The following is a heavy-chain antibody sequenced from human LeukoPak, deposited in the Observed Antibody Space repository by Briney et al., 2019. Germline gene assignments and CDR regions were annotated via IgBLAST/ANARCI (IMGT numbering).Heavy chain of an antibody. CDR3: ARADSSSWSYFDY. V-gene: IGHV4-59*08. D-gene: IGHD6-13*01. J-gene: IGHJ4*02. Sequence: SETLSLTCTVSGGSISSYYWSWIRQPPGKGLEWIGYIYYSGSTNYNPSLKSRVTISVDTSKNQFSLKLSSVTAADTAVYYCARADSSSWSYFDYWGQGTLVTVSS. CDR2: IYYSGST. CDR1: GGSISSYY.